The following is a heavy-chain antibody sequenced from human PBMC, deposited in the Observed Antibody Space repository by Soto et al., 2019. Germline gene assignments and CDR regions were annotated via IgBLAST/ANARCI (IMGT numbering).Heavy chain of an antibody. Sequence: EVQLVQSGAEVKKPGESLKISCKGSGYSFTSYWIGWVRQMPGKGLEWMGIIYPGDSDTRYSPSFQGQVTISADKSISTAYLQWSSLKASDTAMYYCARLAHDSSGALYYFDYWGQETLVTVSS. CDR2: IYPGDSDT. CDR3: ARLAHDSSGALYYFDY. V-gene: IGHV5-51*01. CDR1: GYSFTSYW. D-gene: IGHD3-22*01. J-gene: IGHJ4*02.